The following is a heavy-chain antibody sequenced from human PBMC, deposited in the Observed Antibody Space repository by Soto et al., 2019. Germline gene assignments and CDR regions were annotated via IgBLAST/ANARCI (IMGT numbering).Heavy chain of an antibody. CDR2: LYDVDGT. CDR1: GFTVSGKKY. J-gene: IGHJ3*02. Sequence: DVQLVESGGGLIQPGGSLRLSCAASGFTVSGKKYLAWVRQAPGKGLEWVSALYDVDGTFYADSVKGRFTTSGDSSRTIVYLQMNSLRPAGTAVYYCATWHLREHAYDIWGQGTAVTVSS. V-gene: IGHV3-53*01. CDR3: ATWHLREHAYDI. D-gene: IGHD3-16*01.